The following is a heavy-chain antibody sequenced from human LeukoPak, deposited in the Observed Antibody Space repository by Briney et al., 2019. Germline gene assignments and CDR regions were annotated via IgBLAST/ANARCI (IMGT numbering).Heavy chain of an antibody. V-gene: IGHV3-7*01. CDR2: IRQDGSER. J-gene: IGHJ4*02. D-gene: IGHD3-22*01. CDR3: AKRYDSSGHFLDY. CDR1: GFTFSDYW. Sequence: PGGSLRLSCAASGFTFSDYWMSWVRQAPGKGLEWVANIRQDGSERYYVDSVKGRFTISRDNAKNSLYLQMSSLRAEDTALYYCAKRYDSSGHFLDYWGQGTLVTVSS.